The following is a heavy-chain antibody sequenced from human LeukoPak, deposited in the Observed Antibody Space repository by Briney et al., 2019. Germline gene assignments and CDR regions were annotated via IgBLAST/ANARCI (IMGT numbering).Heavy chain of an antibody. CDR3: ARSYDYVWGSSGQHYFDY. V-gene: IGHV3-21*06. CDR1: GFSFSSYT. CDR2: ISSSSSYM. J-gene: IGHJ4*02. Sequence: GGSLRLSCAASGFSFSSYTMNWVRQAPGKGLEWVSCISSSSSYMYYADSVKGRFTISRDNAKNSLYLQMNSLRAEDTAVFYCARSYDYVWGSSGQHYFDYWGQGTLVTVSS. D-gene: IGHD3-16*01.